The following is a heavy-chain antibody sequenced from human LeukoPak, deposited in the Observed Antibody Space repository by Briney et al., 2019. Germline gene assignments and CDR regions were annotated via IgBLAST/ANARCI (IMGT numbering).Heavy chain of an antibody. CDR3: ARGVSGYDYAYYYYYYMDV. J-gene: IGHJ6*03. CDR2: MNPNSGNT. CDR1: GYTFTSYD. V-gene: IGHV1-8*01. Sequence: ASVKVSCKASGYTFTSYDINWARQATGQGLEWMGWMNPNSGNTGYAQKFQGRVTMTRNTSISTAYMELSSLRSEDTAVYYCARGVSGYDYAYYYYYYMDVWGKGTTVTVSS. D-gene: IGHD5-12*01.